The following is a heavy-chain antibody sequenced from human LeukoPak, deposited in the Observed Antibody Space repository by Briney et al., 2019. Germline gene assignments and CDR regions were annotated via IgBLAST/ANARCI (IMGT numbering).Heavy chain of an antibody. Sequence: SVKVSCKASGGTFSSYAISWVRQAPGQGLEWMGGIIPIFGTANYAQKFQGRVTITTDESTSTAYMELRSLRSDDTAVYYCARDSPTGHLSDSSSWPLDYWGQGTLVTVSS. CDR2: IIPIFGTA. CDR3: ARDSPTGHLSDSSSWPLDY. V-gene: IGHV1-69*05. CDR1: GGTFSSYA. D-gene: IGHD6-13*01. J-gene: IGHJ4*02.